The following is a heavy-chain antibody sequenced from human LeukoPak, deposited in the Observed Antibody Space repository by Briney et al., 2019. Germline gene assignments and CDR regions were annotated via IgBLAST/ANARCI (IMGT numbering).Heavy chain of an antibody. CDR2: ISGSGGST. V-gene: IGHV3-23*01. CDR1: GFTFSTYA. J-gene: IGHJ4*02. D-gene: IGHD3-22*01. CDR3: AKDSEYYDSSGYYDY. Sequence: GGSLRLSCAASGFTFSTYAMSWVRQIPGKGLEWVSAISGSGGSTYYADSVKGRITISRDNSKNTLYLQMNSLRAEDTAVYYCAKDSEYYDSSGYYDYWGQGTLVTVSS.